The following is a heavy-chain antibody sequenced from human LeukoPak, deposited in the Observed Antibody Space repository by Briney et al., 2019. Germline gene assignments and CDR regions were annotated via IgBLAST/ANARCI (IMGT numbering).Heavy chain of an antibody. V-gene: IGHV3-30*02. CDR1: GFTFSSYG. CDR2: IRYDGSSR. J-gene: IGHJ6*03. Sequence: GGSLRLSCAASGFTFSSYGMHWGRKAPCPGLEWVAFIRYDGSSRYYADSVKGRFTISRDNSTNTLYLQMNSLRAEDTAVYYCAKVGGYCSTTSCYAGPYYYYYYMDVWGKGTTVTVSS. CDR3: AKVGGYCSTTSCYAGPYYYYYYMDV. D-gene: IGHD2-2*03.